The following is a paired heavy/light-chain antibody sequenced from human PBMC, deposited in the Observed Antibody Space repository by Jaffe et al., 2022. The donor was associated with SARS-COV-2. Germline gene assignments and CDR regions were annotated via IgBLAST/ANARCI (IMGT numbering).Heavy chain of an antibody. CDR3: ARLRTDDSFDI. J-gene: IGHJ3*02. Sequence: QLQLQESGPGLVKPSETLSLTCTVSGGSISSSSFYWGWIRQPPGKGLEWIGNIYYNGRTFYNPSLQSRVTISVDTSKNQFSLKMRSETAADTAVYYCARLRTDDSFDIWGQGTMVTVSS. CDR2: IYYNGRT. V-gene: IGHV4-39*01. CDR1: GGSISSSSFY.
Light chain of an antibody. V-gene: IGKV1-5*03. CDR2: KAS. Sequence: DIQMTQSPSTLSASVGDSVTITCRASQSISSWLAWYQQKPGKAPKFLIYKASSLESGVPSRFSGSGSGTEFTLTISSLQPDDFATYYCQQYNSFPYTFGQGTKLEIK. CDR1: QSISSW. CDR3: QQYNSFPYT. J-gene: IGKJ2*01.